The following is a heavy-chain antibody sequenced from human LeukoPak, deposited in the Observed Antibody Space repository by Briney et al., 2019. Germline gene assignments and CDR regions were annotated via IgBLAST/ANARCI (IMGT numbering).Heavy chain of an antibody. J-gene: IGHJ5*02. V-gene: IGHV3-23*01. CDR1: GFTFSSYA. D-gene: IGHD2-15*01. CDR3: AKDRSYCSGGSCYSWFDP. Sequence: GALTLSCAASGFTFSSYAMSWVRQAPGKALEWVSAISGSGGSTYYADSVKGRFTISRDNSKNTLYLQMNSLRAEDTAVYYCAKDRSYCSGGSCYSWFDPWGQGTLGTVSS. CDR2: ISGSGGST.